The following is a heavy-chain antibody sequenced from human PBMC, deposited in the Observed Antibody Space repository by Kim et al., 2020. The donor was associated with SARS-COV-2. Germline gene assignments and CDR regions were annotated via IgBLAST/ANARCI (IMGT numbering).Heavy chain of an antibody. Sequence: SETLSLTCTVSGGSISSYYWSWIRQPPGKGLEWIGYMSYSGSTNYNPSLNSRVTISVDTSKNQFSLKLRSVTAADTAVYFCARTRDDGSGSYNEDALDI. CDR2: MSYSGST. CDR1: GGSISSYY. D-gene: IGHD3-10*01. V-gene: IGHV4-59*01. J-gene: IGHJ3*02. CDR3: ARTRDDGSGSYNEDALDI.